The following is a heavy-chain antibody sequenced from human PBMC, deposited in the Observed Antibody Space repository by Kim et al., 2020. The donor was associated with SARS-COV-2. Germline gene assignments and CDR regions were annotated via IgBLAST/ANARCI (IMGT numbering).Heavy chain of an antibody. CDR1: GFTFSSYS. V-gene: IGHV3-21*01. J-gene: IGHJ6*02. CDR2: ISSSSSYI. D-gene: IGHD3-3*01. Sequence: GGSLRLSCAASGFTFSSYSMNWVRQAPGKGLEWVSSISSSSSYIYYADSVKGRFTISRDNAKNSLYLQMNSLRAEDTAVYYCARDGGYYGEKTYYYYGMDVWGQGTTVTVSS. CDR3: ARDGGYYGEKTYYYYGMDV.